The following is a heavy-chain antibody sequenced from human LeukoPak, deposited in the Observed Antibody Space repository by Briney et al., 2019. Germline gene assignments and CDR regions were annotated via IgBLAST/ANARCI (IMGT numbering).Heavy chain of an antibody. CDR2: IYYTGST. V-gene: IGHV4-39*01. CDR3: ARRVAGSGYRDS. D-gene: IGHD3-22*01. Sequence: SETLSLTCTLSGGSISSSSHYWGWIRQPPGMGLEWFGNIYYTGSTNYNPSLKSRVTISVDTSKNQFSLKLSSVTAADTADYYCARRVAGSGYRDSWGQGTLVTVSS. CDR1: GGSISSSSHY. J-gene: IGHJ4*02.